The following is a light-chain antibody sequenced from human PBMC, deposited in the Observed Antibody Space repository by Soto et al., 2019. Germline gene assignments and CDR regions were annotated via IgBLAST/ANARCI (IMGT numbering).Light chain of an antibody. CDR2: GAS. CDR1: QSVSSN. Sequence: EIVMTQSPATLSVSPGGRATLSCRASQSVSSNLAWYQQKPGQAPRLLIYGASTRATGFPARFSGSGSGTEFTLTISSLQSEDFAVYYCQQYNNWSFGQGTRLEIK. V-gene: IGKV3-15*01. J-gene: IGKJ5*01. CDR3: QQYNNWS.